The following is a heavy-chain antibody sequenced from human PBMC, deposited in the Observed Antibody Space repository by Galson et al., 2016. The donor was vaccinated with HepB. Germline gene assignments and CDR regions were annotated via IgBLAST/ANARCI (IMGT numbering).Heavy chain of an antibody. J-gene: IGHJ6*02. CDR2: INAANGDT. V-gene: IGHV1-3*01. CDR3: ARGHIVATVDYYYYGLDV. Sequence: SVKVSCKASGSTFTTYAMYWVRQAPGQRLEWMGWINAANGDTKYSQKLQGRGTITWDTSANTAYMELSSLRSEDTAVYYCARGHIVATVDYYYYGLDVWGQGTTVTVSS. D-gene: IGHD5-12*01. CDR1: GSTFTTYA.